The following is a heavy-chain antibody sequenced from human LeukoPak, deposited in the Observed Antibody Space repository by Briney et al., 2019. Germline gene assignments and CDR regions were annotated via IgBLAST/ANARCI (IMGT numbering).Heavy chain of an antibody. J-gene: IGHJ5*02. V-gene: IGHV4-34*01. D-gene: IGHD3-10*01. Sequence: SETLSLTCAVYGGSFSGYYWGWIRQPPGKGLEWIGEINHSGSTNYNPSLKSRVTISVDTSKNQFSLKLSSVTAADTAVYYCARRLINNWFDPWGQGTLVTVSS. CDR3: ARRLINNWFDP. CDR1: GGSFSGYY. CDR2: INHSGST.